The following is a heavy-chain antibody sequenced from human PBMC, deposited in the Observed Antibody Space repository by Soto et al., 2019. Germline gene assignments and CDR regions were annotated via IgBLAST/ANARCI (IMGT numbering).Heavy chain of an antibody. CDR1: GFTFSGYW. CDR2: INGDGSST. J-gene: IGHJ6*02. V-gene: IGHV3-74*01. D-gene: IGHD4-17*01. Sequence: EVPLVESGGGLVQPGGSLRLSCAASGFTFSGYWMNWVRQAPGKGLVWVSRINGDGSSTNYADSVKGRFTISRDNAKNTLYLQMNSLRAEDTAVYYCARRVTTARGSYYYGMDVWGQGTTVTVSS. CDR3: ARRVTTARGSYYYGMDV.